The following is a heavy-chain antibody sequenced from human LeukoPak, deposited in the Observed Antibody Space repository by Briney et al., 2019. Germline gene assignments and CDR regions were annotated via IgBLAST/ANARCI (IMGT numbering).Heavy chain of an antibody. D-gene: IGHD3-10*01. CDR1: GGSFSGYY. CDR3: ARAQGYYGSGSYYKGAEDY. Sequence: PSETLSLTCAVYGGSFSGYYWSWIRQPPGKGLEWIGEINHSGSTNYNPSLKSRVTISVDTSKNQFSLKLSSVTAADTAVYYCARAQGYYGSGSYYKGAEDYWGQGNLVTVSS. V-gene: IGHV4-34*01. CDR2: INHSGST. J-gene: IGHJ4*02.